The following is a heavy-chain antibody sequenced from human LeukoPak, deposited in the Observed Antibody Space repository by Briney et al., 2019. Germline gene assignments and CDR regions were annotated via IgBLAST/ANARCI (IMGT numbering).Heavy chain of an antibody. Sequence: PGGSLRLSCAASGFTFSSYVMSWVRQAPGKGLEWVSAISGSGGCTYYADSVKGRFTISRDNSKNTLYLQMNSLRAEDTAVYYCAKEGQRSSGSYYVYWGQGTLVTVSS. V-gene: IGHV3-23*01. J-gene: IGHJ4*02. CDR2: ISGSGGCT. CDR3: AKEGQRSSGSYYVY. D-gene: IGHD3-10*01. CDR1: GFTFSSYV.